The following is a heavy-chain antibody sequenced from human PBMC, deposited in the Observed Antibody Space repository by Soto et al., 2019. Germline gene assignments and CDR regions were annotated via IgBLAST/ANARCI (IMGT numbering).Heavy chain of an antibody. V-gene: IGHV4-34*01. CDR2: INHSGST. CDR3: ARSRRPAGYPYYYYYGMDV. CDR1: GGSFSGYY. D-gene: IGHD3-9*01. J-gene: IGHJ6*02. Sequence: SETLSLTCAVYGGSFSGYYWSWIRQPPGKGLEWIGEINHSGSTNYNPSLKSRVTISVDTSKNQFSLKLSSVTAADTAVYYCARSRRPAGYPYYYYYGMDVWGQGTTVTVSS.